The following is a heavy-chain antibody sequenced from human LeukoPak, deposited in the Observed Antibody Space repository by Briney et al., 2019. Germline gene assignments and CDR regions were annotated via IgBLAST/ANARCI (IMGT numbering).Heavy chain of an antibody. CDR2: INWNSDSI. D-gene: IGHD1-26*01. Sequence: GRSLRLSCAVSGFTFDDYAMHWVRQVPGKGLEWVSGINWNSDSIGYADSVKGRFTTSRDNAKNSLYLQMNSLRAEDMALYYCAKAVGTSTGDPTFDYWGQGTLVTVSS. V-gene: IGHV3-9*03. CDR1: GFTFDDYA. CDR3: AKAVGTSTGDPTFDY. J-gene: IGHJ4*02.